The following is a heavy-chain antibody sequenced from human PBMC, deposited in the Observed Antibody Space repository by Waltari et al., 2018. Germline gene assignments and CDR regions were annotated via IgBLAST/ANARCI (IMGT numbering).Heavy chain of an antibody. CDR3: ATVPYCSSTSCYAGGYYMDV. J-gene: IGHJ6*03. D-gene: IGHD2-2*01. Sequence: TLSLTCTVSGGSISSYYWSWIRQPAGKGLEWIGRIYTSGSTNYNPSLKSRVTMSVDTSKNQFSLKLSSVTAADTAVYYCATVPYCSSTSCYAGGYYMDVWGKGTTVTVSS. CDR1: GGSISSYY. CDR2: IYTSGST. V-gene: IGHV4-4*07.